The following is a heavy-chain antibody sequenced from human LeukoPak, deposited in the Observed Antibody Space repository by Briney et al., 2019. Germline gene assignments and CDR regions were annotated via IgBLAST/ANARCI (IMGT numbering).Heavy chain of an antibody. CDR2: ISYHGSNK. Sequence: PGGSLRLSCAASGFTFSSYGMHWVRQAPGKGLEWVAVISYHGSNKYYADSVKGRFTISRDNSKSTLYLQMNSLRTEDTAMYYCAKVREDRYYNSRGFYLDYWGQGTLVTVSS. CDR3: AKVREDRYYNSRGFYLDY. J-gene: IGHJ4*02. D-gene: IGHD3-22*01. CDR1: GFTFSSYG. V-gene: IGHV3-30*18.